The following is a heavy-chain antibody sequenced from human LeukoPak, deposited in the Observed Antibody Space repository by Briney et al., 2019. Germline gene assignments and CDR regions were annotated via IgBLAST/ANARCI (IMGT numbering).Heavy chain of an antibody. CDR2: INHSGST. CDR3: AVPYDSSGYWP. V-gene: IGHV4-39*07. J-gene: IGHJ4*02. Sequence: PSETLSLTCTVSGGSISTNSYYWGWIRQPPGKGLEWIGSINHSGSTNYNPSLKSRVTISVDTSKNQFSLKLSSVTAADTAVYYCAVPYDSSGYWPWGQGTLVTVSS. D-gene: IGHD3-22*01. CDR1: GGSISTNSYY.